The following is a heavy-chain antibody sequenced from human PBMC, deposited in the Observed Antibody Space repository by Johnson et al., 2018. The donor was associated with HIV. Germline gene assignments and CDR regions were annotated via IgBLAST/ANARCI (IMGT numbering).Heavy chain of an antibody. CDR3: AREQELRFFDWLHHRNDALDL. Sequence: VQLVESGGGLVQPGGSLRLSCAASGFTFSSYWMHWVRQAPGKGLVWVSRINSDGSGTSHADSVKGRFTISRDNARNTLYLQMNSLRAEDTAVYYCAREQELRFFDWLHHRNDALDLWGQGTMVTVSS. J-gene: IGHJ3*01. D-gene: IGHD3-9*01. V-gene: IGHV3-74*01. CDR2: INSDGSGT. CDR1: GFTFSSYW.